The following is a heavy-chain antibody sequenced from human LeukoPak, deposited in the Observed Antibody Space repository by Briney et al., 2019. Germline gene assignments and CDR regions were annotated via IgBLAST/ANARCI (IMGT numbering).Heavy chain of an antibody. D-gene: IGHD3-3*01. CDR1: GGSISSGDYS. V-gene: IGHV4-30-4*01. CDR3: AREPYYDFWSGNNGYFDY. Sequence: SQTLSLACTVSGGSISSGDYSWSWIRQPPGKGLEWIGYIYYSGSTYYNPSLKSRVTISVDTSKNQFSLKLSSVTAADTAVYYCAREPYYDFWSGNNGYFDYWGQGTLVTVSS. J-gene: IGHJ4*02. CDR2: IYYSGST.